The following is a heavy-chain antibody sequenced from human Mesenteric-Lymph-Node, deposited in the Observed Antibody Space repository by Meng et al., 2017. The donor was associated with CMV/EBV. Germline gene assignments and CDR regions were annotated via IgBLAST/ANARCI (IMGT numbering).Heavy chain of an antibody. Sequence: GESLKISCAASGFTFSSYWMSWVRQAPGKGLEWVANIKQDGSEKYYVDSVKGRFTISRDNAKNSLYLQMNSLRAEDTAVYYCARARPPTGNWEDYYYYYGMDVWGQGTTVTVSS. D-gene: IGHD3-9*01. CDR1: GFTFSSYW. V-gene: IGHV3-7*01. J-gene: IGHJ6*02. CDR3: ARARPPTGNWEDYYYYYGMDV. CDR2: IKQDGSEK.